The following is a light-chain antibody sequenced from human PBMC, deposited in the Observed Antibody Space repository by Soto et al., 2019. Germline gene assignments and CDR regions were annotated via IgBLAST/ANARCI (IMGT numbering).Light chain of an antibody. J-gene: IGLJ1*01. CDR2: DVS. CDR3: SSYTRSATYV. Sequence: QSALTQPASVSGSPGQSLTISCTGTSSDVGGYNYVSWYQHYPGKAPKLMIYDVSNRPSGVSNRSSGSKSGNTASLTISGLQAADEAAYYCSSYTRSATYVFGTGTKVTVL. V-gene: IGLV2-14*03. CDR1: SSDVGGYNY.